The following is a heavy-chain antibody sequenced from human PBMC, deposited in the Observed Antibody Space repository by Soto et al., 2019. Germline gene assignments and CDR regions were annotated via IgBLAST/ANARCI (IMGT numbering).Heavy chain of an antibody. CDR2: ISYDGSNK. CDR3: AKDLYLGYSYGYASFGMDV. V-gene: IGHV3-30*18. D-gene: IGHD5-18*01. J-gene: IGHJ6*02. Sequence: GSLRLSCAASGFTFSSYGMHWVRQAPGKGLEWVAVISYDGSNKYYADSVKGRFTISRDNSKNTLYLQMNSLRAEDTAVYYCAKDLYLGYSYGYASFGMDVWGQGTTVTVSS. CDR1: GFTFSSYG.